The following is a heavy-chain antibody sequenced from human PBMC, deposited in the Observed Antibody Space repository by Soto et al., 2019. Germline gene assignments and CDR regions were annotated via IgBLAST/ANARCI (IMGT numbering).Heavy chain of an antibody. CDR3: ARWGTTGRFDV. Sequence: QVQLVESGGGVVQPGTSLRLSCVGSGFIFRSYVIHWVRQAPGKGLEWVALTSYDGSNTYYDDSLKGRFTISRDNSRNTVDLQMDSLRLDDTSLYYCARWGTTGRFDVGGQGTLVSVSS. D-gene: IGHD3-10*01. V-gene: IGHV3-30*19. J-gene: IGHJ4*02. CDR2: TSYDGSNT. CDR1: GFIFRSYV.